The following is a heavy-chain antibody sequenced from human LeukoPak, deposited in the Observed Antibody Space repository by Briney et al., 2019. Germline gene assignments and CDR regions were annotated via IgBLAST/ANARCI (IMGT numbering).Heavy chain of an antibody. Sequence: SETLSLTCTVSGGSISSSSYYWGWIRQPPGKGLEWIGSIYYSGSTYYNPSLKSRVTISVDTSKNQFSLKLSSVTAADTAVYYCAREPGSGSSRDAFDIWGQGTMVTVSS. CDR3: AREPGSGSSRDAFDI. D-gene: IGHD1-26*01. CDR2: IYYSGST. J-gene: IGHJ3*02. CDR1: GGSISSSSYY. V-gene: IGHV4-39*07.